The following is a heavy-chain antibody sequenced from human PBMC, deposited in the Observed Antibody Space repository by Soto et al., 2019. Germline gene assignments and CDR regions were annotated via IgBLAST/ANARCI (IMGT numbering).Heavy chain of an antibody. CDR2: INHSGST. V-gene: IGHV4-34*01. D-gene: IGHD2-15*01. CDR3: ARGNIVVVVAATRYYYYYYYMDV. Sequence: PSETLSLTCAVYGGSFSGYYWSWIRQPPGKGLEWIGEINHSGSTNYNPSLKSRVTISVDTSKNQFSLKLSSVTAADTAVYYCARGNIVVVVAATRYYYYYYYMDVWGKGTTVTVSS. J-gene: IGHJ6*03. CDR1: GGSFSGYY.